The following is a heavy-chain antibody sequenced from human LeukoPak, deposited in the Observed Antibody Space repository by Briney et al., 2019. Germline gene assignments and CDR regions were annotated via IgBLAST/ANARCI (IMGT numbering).Heavy chain of an antibody. Sequence: GGSLRLSCAASGFTFSNYWMTWVRQAPGRGLEWVADIKQDGSEKLYVKSVRGRFTISRDNAKMSLFLQMNSLRAEDTAVYYCARDNGVVHGVYYMDVWGKGTTVTV. CDR2: IKQDGSEK. V-gene: IGHV3-7*01. J-gene: IGHJ6*03. D-gene: IGHD3-3*01. CDR3: ARDNGVVHGVYYMDV. CDR1: GFTFSNYW.